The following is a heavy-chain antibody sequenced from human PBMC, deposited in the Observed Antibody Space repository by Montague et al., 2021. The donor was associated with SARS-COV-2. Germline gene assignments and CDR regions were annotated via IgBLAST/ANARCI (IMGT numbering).Heavy chain of an antibody. D-gene: IGHD2-21*02. CDR1: GFTFSSYA. CDR2: ISYDGSNK. J-gene: IGHJ6*02. V-gene: IGHV3-30*04. CDR3: AKDIHIVVVTGMDV. Sequence: XLRLSCAASGFTFSSYAMHLLRQAPGKGLEWVAVISYDGSNKYYADSVKVRFTISRDNSKSTLFLQMNSLRAEDTAVYYCAKDIHIVVVTGMDVWGQGTTVTVSS.